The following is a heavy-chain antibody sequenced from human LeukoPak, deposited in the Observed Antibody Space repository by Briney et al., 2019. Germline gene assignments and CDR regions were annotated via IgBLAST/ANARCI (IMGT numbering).Heavy chain of an antibody. V-gene: IGHV3-43*02. CDR3: AKDGDYYFDY. D-gene: IGHD4-17*01. J-gene: IGHJ4*02. CDR1: GFTFDGKA. CDR2: ITGDGAGT. Sequence: PGGSLRLSCAASGFTFDGKAMHWVRQAPGKGLEWVPLITGDGAGTYYADSVKGRFTISRDNSKKSLYLQMNSLRIEDTALYYCAKDGDYYFDYWGQGTLVTVSS.